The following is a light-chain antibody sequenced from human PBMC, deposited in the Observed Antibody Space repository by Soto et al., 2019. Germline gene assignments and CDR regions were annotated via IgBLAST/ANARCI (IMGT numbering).Light chain of an antibody. CDR2: EVR. V-gene: IGLV2-8*01. Sequence: QSVLTQPPSAAGSPGQSVTISCTGTSSDVGGYNYVSWYQQYPGKAPQLMIYEVRKRPSGVPARFSGSKSGNTASLSVSGLQAEDEADYYCSSYAGSNHYVVFGGGTKLTVL. CDR3: SSYAGSNHYVV. J-gene: IGLJ2*01. CDR1: SSDVGGYNY.